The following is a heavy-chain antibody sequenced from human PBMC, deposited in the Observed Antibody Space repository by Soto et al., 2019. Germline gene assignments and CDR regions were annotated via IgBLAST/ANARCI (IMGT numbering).Heavy chain of an antibody. J-gene: IGHJ4*02. D-gene: IGHD3-10*01. Sequence: SDTLSLTCAVSRGSISSNNCLSCVRQPPGKGLEWIGEIYHSGSTNYNPSLKSRVTISVDKSKNQFSLKLSSVTAADTAVYYCARGHMVPDYWGQGTLVTVSS. CDR3: ARGHMVPDY. CDR2: IYHSGST. CDR1: RGSISSNNC. V-gene: IGHV4-4*02.